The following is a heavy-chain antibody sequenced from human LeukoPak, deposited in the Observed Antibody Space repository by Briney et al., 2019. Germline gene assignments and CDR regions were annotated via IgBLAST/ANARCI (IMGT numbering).Heavy chain of an antibody. J-gene: IGHJ5*02. V-gene: IGHV3-30*02. CDR3: ARFTTSYWFDP. CDR1: GFTFSLYG. Sequence: GGSLRLSCAASGFTFSLYGIHWVRQAPGKGLEWVAFIQNDGSNKYYADSVKGRFTISRDNAKNSLYLQMNSLRAEDTALYYCARFTTSYWFDPWGQGTLVTVSS. D-gene: IGHD3-22*01. CDR2: IQNDGSNK.